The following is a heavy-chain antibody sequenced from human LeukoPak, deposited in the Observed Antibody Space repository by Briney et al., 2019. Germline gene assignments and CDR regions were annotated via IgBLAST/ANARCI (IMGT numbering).Heavy chain of an antibody. Sequence: GGSLRLSCTASGFTFSAYSMNWVRQAPGKGLEWVSYISSSSSYTNYADSVKGRFTISRDNAKNSLYLQMNSLRAEDTAVYYCARSAAMVPIDYWGQGTLVTVSS. J-gene: IGHJ4*02. V-gene: IGHV3-21*05. CDR1: GFTFSAYS. CDR3: ARSAAMVPIDY. CDR2: ISSSSSYT. D-gene: IGHD5-18*01.